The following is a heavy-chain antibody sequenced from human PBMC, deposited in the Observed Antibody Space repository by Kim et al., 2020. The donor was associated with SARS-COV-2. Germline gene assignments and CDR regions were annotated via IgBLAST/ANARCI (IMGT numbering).Heavy chain of an antibody. CDR2: IIPILGIA. D-gene: IGHD3-16*02. Sequence: SVKVSCKASGGTFSSYAISWVRQAPGQGLEWMGRIIPILGIANYAQKFQGRVTITADKSTSTAYMELSSLRSGDTAVYYCARDIMITFGGVIVPNCAFDIWGQGTMVTVSS. CDR3: ARDIMITFGGVIVPNCAFDI. J-gene: IGHJ3*02. CDR1: GGTFSSYA. V-gene: IGHV1-69*04.